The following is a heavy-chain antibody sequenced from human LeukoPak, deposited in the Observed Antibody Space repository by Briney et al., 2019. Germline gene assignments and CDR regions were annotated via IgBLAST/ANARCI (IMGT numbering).Heavy chain of an antibody. CDR1: GYTFTSYA. D-gene: IGHD2-15*01. J-gene: IGHJ4*02. Sequence: GASVKVSCKASGYTFTSYAMHWVRQAPGQRLEWMGWINAGNGNTKYSQKFQGRVTIARDTSASTAYMELSSLRSEDTAVYYCATSGQVVATRHYWGQGSLVTVSS. V-gene: IGHV1-3*01. CDR2: INAGNGNT. CDR3: ATSGQVVATRHY.